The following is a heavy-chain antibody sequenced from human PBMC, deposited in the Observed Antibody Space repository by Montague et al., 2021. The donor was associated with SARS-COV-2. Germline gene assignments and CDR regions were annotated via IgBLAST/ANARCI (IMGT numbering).Heavy chain of an antibody. CDR2: IPDGRNT. V-gene: IGHV4-59*08. J-gene: IGHJ4*02. CDR1: GGAERRRK. CDR3: ARHYSATLPAVY. Sequence: SETLSLTCTVSGGAERRRKWEEYRHDPRTLAEFVWRIPDGRNTNYNPSLTSRVTMSVDTSKNQFSLKVNSVTAADTAVYYCARHYSATLPAVYWGQGTLVTVSS. D-gene: IGHD2-15*01.